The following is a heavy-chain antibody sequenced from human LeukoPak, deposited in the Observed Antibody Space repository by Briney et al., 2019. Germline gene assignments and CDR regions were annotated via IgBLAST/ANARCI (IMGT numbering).Heavy chain of an antibody. D-gene: IGHD3-22*01. CDR1: GFAFSSYN. V-gene: IGHV3-48*01. Sequence: QAGGSLRLSCAASGFAFSSYNMNWVRQAPGKGLEWLSYIGSSGSPTHYADSVGGRFTISRDNAKNSLYLQMNSLGAEDTAVYHCATDYYDSSGYYTGSYWGQGTLVTVSS. CDR2: IGSSGSPT. J-gene: IGHJ4*02. CDR3: ATDYYDSSGYYTGSY.